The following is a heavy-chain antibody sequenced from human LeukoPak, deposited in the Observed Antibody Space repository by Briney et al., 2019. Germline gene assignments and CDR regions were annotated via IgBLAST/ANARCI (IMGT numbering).Heavy chain of an antibody. J-gene: IGHJ5*02. CDR2: ISAYNGNT. V-gene: IGHV1-18*01. Sequence: ASVKVSCKASGYTFTSYGISWVRQAPGQGLEWMGWISAYNGNTNYAQRLQGRVTMTTDTSTSTVYMELRSLRSDDTAVYYCARTIVVAGAFDPWGQGTLVTVSS. CDR1: GYTFTSYG. D-gene: IGHD6-19*01. CDR3: ARTIVVAGAFDP.